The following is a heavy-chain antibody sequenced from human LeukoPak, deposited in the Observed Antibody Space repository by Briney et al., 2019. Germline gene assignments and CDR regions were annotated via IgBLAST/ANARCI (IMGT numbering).Heavy chain of an antibody. J-gene: IGHJ4*02. Sequence: GESLTISCKGSGYSFTTYWISWVRQMPGEGLEWRGRIDLSDSYTRYSPSFQGHVIISADKSITTAYLQWSSLRASDTAMYYCARTDSAYEYLDYWGQGTLVTVSS. V-gene: IGHV5-10-1*01. CDR2: IDLSDSYT. D-gene: IGHD5-12*01. CDR1: GYSFTTYW. CDR3: ARTDSAYEYLDY.